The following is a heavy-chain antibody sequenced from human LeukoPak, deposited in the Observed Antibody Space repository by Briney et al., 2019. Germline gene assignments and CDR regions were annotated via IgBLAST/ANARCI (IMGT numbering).Heavy chain of an antibody. J-gene: IGHJ4*02. Sequence: TLSLTCTVSGGSISSGDYYWSWIRQHPGKGLEWIGYIYYSGIAYYNPSLTSRVTISVDTSKNQFSLNLSSVTAADTAVYYCARVGRGGATYGYVDYWGQGALVTVSS. D-gene: IGHD3-16*01. CDR2: IYYSGIA. V-gene: IGHV4-31*03. CDR1: GGSISSGDYY. CDR3: ARVGRGGATYGYVDY.